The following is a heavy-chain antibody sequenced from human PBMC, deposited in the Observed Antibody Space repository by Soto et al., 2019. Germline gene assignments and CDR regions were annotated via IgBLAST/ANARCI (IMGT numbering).Heavy chain of an antibody. D-gene: IGHD6-19*01. V-gene: IGHV1-18*01. J-gene: IGHJ6*03. CDR3: ARAEAVAPDYYMDV. CDR1: GYTFTSYG. CDR2: ISAYNGNT. Sequence: GASVKVSCKASGYTFTSYGISWVRQAPGQGLERMGWISAYNGNTNYAQKIQGRVTMTTDTSTSTAYMELRSLRSDDTAVYYCARAEAVAPDYYMDVWGKGTTVTVSS.